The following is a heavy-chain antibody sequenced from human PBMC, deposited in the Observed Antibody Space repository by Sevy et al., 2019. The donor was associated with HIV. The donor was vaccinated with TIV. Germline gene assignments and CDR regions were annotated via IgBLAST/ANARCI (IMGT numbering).Heavy chain of an antibody. CDR2: IRSKAYGGTT. D-gene: IGHD2-2*02. CDR3: TRVLWGYCSSTSCYNFYYYYYMDV. CDR1: GFTFGDYA. V-gene: IGHV3-49*04. J-gene: IGHJ6*03. Sequence: GGSLRLSCTASGFTFGDYAMTCVRQAPGKGLEWVGFIRSKAYGGTTEYAASVKGRFTISRDDSKSIAYLQMNSQKTEDTAVYYCTRVLWGYCSSTSCYNFYYYYYMDVWGKGTTVTVSS.